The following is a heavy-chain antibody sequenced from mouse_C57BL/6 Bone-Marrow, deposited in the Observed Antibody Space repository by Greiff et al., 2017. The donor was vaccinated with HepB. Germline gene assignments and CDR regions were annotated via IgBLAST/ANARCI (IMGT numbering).Heavy chain of an antibody. Sequence: VESGGDLVKPGGSLKLSCAASGFTFSSYGMSWVRQTPDKRLEWVATISSGGSYTYYPDSVKGRFTISRDNAKNTLYLQMSSLKSEDTAMYYCARRAYDYDDGLYYAMDYWGQGTSVTVSS. V-gene: IGHV5-6*02. D-gene: IGHD2-4*01. CDR1: GFTFSSYG. CDR2: ISSGGSYT. CDR3: ARRAYDYDDGLYYAMDY. J-gene: IGHJ4*01.